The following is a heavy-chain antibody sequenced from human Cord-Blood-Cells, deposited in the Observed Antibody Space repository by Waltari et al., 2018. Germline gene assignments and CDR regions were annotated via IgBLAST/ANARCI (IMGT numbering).Heavy chain of an antibody. CDR2: IYYSGST. CDR1: GGSISSYY. V-gene: IGHV4-59*08. CDR3: ARGGDYWFDP. J-gene: IGHJ5*02. Sequence: QLQLQESGPGLVQPSETLSFTCTVSGGSISSYYWSWIRQPPGKGLEWIGYIYYSGSTNYNPSLKSRVTISVDTSKNQFSLKLSSVTAADTAVYYCARGGDYWFDPWGQGTLVTVSS. D-gene: IGHD4-17*01.